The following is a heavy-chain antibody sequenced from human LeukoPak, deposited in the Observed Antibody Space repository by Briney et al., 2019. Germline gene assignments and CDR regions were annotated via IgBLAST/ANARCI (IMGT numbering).Heavy chain of an antibody. J-gene: IGHJ4*02. V-gene: IGHV4-34*01. CDR2: ISHSGFT. CDR1: GGSLSGYY. CDR3: ARGGTTIFGDY. Sequence: PSETLSLTCTVYGGSLSGYYWSWIRQPPGKGLEWIGDISHSGFTNYNPSLKSRVTISVDTSTNQFSLKLNSVTAADTAVYYCARGGTTIFGDYWGQGTLVTVSS. D-gene: IGHD3-3*01.